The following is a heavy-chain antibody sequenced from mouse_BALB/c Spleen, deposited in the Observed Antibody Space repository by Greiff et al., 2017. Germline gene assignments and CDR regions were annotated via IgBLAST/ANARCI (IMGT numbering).Heavy chain of an antibody. CDR2: ISSGGSYT. V-gene: IGHV5-6-4*01. J-gene: IGHJ3*01. CDR1: GFTFSSYT. Sequence: EVKLVESGGGLVKPGGSLKLSCAASGFTFSSYTMSWVRQTPEKRLEWVATISSGGSYTYYPDSVKGRFTISRDNAKNTLYLQMSSLKSEDTAMYYCTRDKAPAYWGQGTLVTVSA. CDR3: TRDKAPAY.